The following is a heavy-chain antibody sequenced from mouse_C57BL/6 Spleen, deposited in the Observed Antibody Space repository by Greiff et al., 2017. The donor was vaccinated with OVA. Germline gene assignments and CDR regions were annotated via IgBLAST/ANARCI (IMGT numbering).Heavy chain of an antibody. J-gene: IGHJ1*03. CDR2: IYPGDGDT. D-gene: IGHD4-1*01. Sequence: QVQLQQSGPELVKPGASVKISCKASGYAFSSSWMNWVKQRPGKGLEWIGRIYPGDGDTNYNGKFKGKATLTADKSSSTAYMQLSSLTSEDSAVYFCARELGTPRDWYFDVWGTGTTVTVSS. CDR1: GYAFSSSW. V-gene: IGHV1-82*01. CDR3: ARELGTPRDWYFDV.